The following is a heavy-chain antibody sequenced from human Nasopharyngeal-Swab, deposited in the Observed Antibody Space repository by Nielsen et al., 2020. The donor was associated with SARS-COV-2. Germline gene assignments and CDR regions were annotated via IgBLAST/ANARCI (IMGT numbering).Heavy chain of an antibody. CDR1: GFTFSSYS. V-gene: IGHV3-21*01. J-gene: IGHJ4*02. CDR3: ARHLPLRFLEWLFPDCFDY. Sequence: GGSLRLSCAASGFTFSSYSMNWVRQAPGKGLEWVSSISSSSSYIYYADSVKGRFTISRDNAKNSLYLQMNSLRAEDTAVYYCARHLPLRFLEWLFPDCFDYWGQGTLVTVSS. D-gene: IGHD3-3*01. CDR2: ISSSSSYI.